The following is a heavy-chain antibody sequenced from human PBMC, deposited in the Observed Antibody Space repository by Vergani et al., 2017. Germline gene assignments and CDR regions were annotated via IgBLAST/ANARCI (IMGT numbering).Heavy chain of an antibody. CDR2: ISGSGGST. J-gene: IGHJ6*02. Sequence: EVQLLESGGDLVQPGGSLRLSCAAPGFTFNHYAMNWVRQAPGKGLEWVSGISGSGGSTYYAGSVKGRFTISRDSSKNTLYLQMNSLSAGDTAVYYCAKANPRNSGYDYLYYYHAMDVWGQETTVTVSS. CDR1: GFTFNHYA. CDR3: AKANPRNSGYDYLYYYHAMDV. V-gene: IGHV3-23*01. D-gene: IGHD5-12*01.